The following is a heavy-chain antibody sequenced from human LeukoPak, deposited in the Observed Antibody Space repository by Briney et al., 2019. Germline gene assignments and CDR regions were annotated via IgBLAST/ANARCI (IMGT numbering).Heavy chain of an antibody. CDR1: GFTFSSYA. J-gene: IGHJ4*02. CDR3: ARDPSLSSNFGVYAAN. D-gene: IGHD4-17*01. CDR2: ISGSGGST. Sequence: GGSLRLSCAASGFTFSSYAMSWVRQAPGKGLEWVSAISGSGGSTYYADAVKGRFTISRDNAKRSLFLQMNNLRVEDTAVYYCARDPSLSSNFGVYAANWGQGTLVTVSS. V-gene: IGHV3-23*01.